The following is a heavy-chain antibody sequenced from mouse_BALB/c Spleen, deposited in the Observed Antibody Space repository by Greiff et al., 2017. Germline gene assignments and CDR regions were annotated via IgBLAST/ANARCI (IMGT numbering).Heavy chain of an antibody. CDR3: ERQQNDNKGALDY. CDR1: GFAFSSYD. V-gene: IGHV5-12-1*01. D-gene: IGHD1-3*01. J-gene: IGHJ2*01. Sequence: EVMLVESGGGLVKPGGSLKLSCAASGFAFSSYDMSWVRQTPEKRLEWVAYISSGGGSTYYPDTVKGRFTISRDNAKNTLYLQMSSLKSEDTAIFCCERQQNDNKGALDYGGKGTTPTVPS. CDR2: ISSGGGST.